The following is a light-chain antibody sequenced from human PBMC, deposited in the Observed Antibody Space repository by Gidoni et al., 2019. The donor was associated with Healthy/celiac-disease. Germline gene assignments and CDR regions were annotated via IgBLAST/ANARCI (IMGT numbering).Light chain of an antibody. Sequence: IVLTQSPATLSLSPWERATLSFRASQSVSSYLAWYQQTPGQAPRLLISDASKRATGIPAMFSVSGSETDFTLTISSLEPKDFAFYYCQQRSNWPPWTFXQXTKVEIK. CDR1: QSVSSY. CDR3: QQRSNWPPWT. CDR2: DAS. V-gene: IGKV3-11*01. J-gene: IGKJ1*01.